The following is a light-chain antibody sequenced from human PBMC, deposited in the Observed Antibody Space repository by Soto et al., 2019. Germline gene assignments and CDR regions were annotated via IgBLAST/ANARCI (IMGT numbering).Light chain of an antibody. J-gene: IGLJ3*02. CDR3: SVWDDSLNGPV. V-gene: IGLV1-44*01. CDR2: SDN. CDR1: SSNNGSNA. Sequence: QSVLTQPPSASGTPGQRVTISCSGSSSNNGSNAVNWYQQLPGTAPKLFIYSDNQRPSGVPDRVSGSKSATSASLAISGLQSDDEADYFCSVWDDSLNGPVFGGGTKVTVL.